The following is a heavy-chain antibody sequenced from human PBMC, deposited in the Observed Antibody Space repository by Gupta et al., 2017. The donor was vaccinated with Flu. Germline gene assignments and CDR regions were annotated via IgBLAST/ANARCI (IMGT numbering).Heavy chain of an antibody. Sequence: GFTFGDYAMYWVRKVPGKGLEWVSGISWNSDTTGYAVSMRGRFAISRDNAKRSLYLHMDSLRPEDTAFYYCARDSRPVVPGGIFDYWGQGTLVTVSP. D-gene: IGHD2-2*01. V-gene: IGHV3-9*01. CDR1: GFTFGDYA. CDR2: ISWNSDTT. J-gene: IGHJ4*02. CDR3: ARDSRPVVPGGIFDY.